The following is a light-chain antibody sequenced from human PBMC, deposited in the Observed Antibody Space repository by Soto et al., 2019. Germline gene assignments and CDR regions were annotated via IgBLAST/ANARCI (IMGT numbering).Light chain of an antibody. Sequence: QSVLTQPPSASGTPGQRVTISCSGRNANIGNNFVCWYQQLPGTAPKLLMYSNDQRPSGVPDRFSGSKSGTSASLAISGLTSEDEADYYCVAWDDSLSGLVFGTGTKLTVL. CDR1: NANIGNNF. J-gene: IGLJ1*01. V-gene: IGLV1-47*02. CDR3: VAWDDSLSGLV. CDR2: SND.